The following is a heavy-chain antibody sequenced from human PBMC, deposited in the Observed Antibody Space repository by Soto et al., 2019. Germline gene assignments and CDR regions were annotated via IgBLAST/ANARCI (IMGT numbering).Heavy chain of an antibody. D-gene: IGHD3-22*01. J-gene: IGHJ4*02. CDR1: GGSISSYY. Sequence: SETLSLTCTVSGGSISSYYWSWIRQPPGKGLEWIGYMYYSGSTNYNPSLKSRVTISVDTSKNQCSLKLSSVTAADTAVYYCGGKNYDSSGYFDYWGQGTLVTVS. CDR3: GGKNYDSSGYFDY. CDR2: MYYSGST. V-gene: IGHV4-59*01.